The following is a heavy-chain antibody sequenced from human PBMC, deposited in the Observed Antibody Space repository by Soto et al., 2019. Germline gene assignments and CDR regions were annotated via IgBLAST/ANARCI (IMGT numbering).Heavy chain of an antibody. D-gene: IGHD1-26*01. V-gene: IGHV1-69*01. CDR2: IIPIFGPA. CDR1: GGTFSSYA. CDR3: AGSGISLNNWFDP. Sequence: QVQLVQSGAAVKKPGSSVKVSCKASGGTFSSYAISWVRQAPGQGLEWMGGIIPIFGPANYAQKFQGRVTITAYESTSTAYMELSSLRSEDKAVYYCAGSGISLNNWFDPWGQGTLVTVSS. J-gene: IGHJ5*02.